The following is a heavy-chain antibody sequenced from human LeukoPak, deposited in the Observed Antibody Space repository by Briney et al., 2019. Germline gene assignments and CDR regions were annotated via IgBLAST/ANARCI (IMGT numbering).Heavy chain of an antibody. CDR3: ASGVERYRFDY. Sequence: ASVKVSCKASGYTFTSYGISWVRQAPGQGLEWMGWISAYNGNTNYAQKLQGRVTMTTDTSTSTAYKELRSLRSDDTAVYYCASGVERYRFDYWGQGTLVTVSS. D-gene: IGHD1-1*01. J-gene: IGHJ4*02. V-gene: IGHV1-18*01. CDR2: ISAYNGNT. CDR1: GYTFTSYG.